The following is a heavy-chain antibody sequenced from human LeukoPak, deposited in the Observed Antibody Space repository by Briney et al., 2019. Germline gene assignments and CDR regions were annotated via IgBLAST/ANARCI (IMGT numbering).Heavy chain of an antibody. V-gene: IGHV3-53*01. CDR2: IYSGGST. D-gene: IGHD1-26*01. CDR1: GFTFSSYS. J-gene: IGHJ3*02. Sequence: PGGSLGLSCAASGFTFSSYSMNWVRQAPGKGLEWVSIIYSGGSTFYADSVKGRFTISRDNSKNTLYLQMNSLRAEDTAVYYCARGGSYLSAFDIWGQGTMVTVSS. CDR3: ARGGSYLSAFDI.